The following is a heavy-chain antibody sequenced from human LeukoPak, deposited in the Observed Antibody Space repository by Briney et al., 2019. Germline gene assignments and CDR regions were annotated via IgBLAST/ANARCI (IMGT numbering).Heavy chain of an antibody. CDR3: ARDNIAAAGTSVY. CDR2: IYYNGIA. Sequence: SETLSLTCTVSGGSVNSGSYYWSWIRLPPGKGLEWIGYIYYNGIANYNPSLQSRVTISLDTPKNQFSLKLTSVTAADTAVYYCARDNIAAAGTSVYWGQGTLVTVSS. CDR1: GGSVNSGSYY. D-gene: IGHD6-13*01. V-gene: IGHV4-61*01. J-gene: IGHJ4*02.